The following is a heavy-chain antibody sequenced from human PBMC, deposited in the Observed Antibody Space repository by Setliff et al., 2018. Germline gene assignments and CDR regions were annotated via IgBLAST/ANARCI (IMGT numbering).Heavy chain of an antibody. V-gene: IGHV4-61*09. CDR1: GDSINSRTNY. Sequence: PSETLSLTCTVSGDSINSRTNYWSWIRQPAGKGPEWIGHIYASWSTNYNPSLKSRVTKSVDTSKHQFSLKLGSVTAADTAVYYCAGVPRVTDDGFDIWGQGTVVTVSS. J-gene: IGHJ3*02. CDR2: IYASWST. D-gene: IGHD5-18*01. CDR3: AGVPRVTDDGFDI.